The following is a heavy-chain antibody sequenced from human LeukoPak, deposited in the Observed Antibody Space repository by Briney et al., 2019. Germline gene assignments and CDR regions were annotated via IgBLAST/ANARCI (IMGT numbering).Heavy chain of an antibody. CDR2: INPSGGST. V-gene: IGHV1-46*01. D-gene: IGHD5-18*01. J-gene: IGHJ4*02. CDR3: ARDLSFGIQLWLLIGGALDY. Sequence: ASVKVSCKASGYTFTSYYMHWVRQAPGQGLEWMGIINPSGGSTSYAQKFQGRVTMTRDMSTSTVYMELSSLRSEDTAVYYCARDLSFGIQLWLLIGGALDYWGQGTLVTVSS. CDR1: GYTFTSYY.